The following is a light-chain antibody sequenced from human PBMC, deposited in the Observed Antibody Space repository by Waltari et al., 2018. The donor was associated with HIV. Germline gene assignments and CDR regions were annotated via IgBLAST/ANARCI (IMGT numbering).Light chain of an antibody. CDR1: NSNIGSNS. J-gene: IGLJ3*02. CDR2: GND. CDR3: GAWDNRLGSWV. V-gene: IGLV1-51*01. Sequence: QSAVTQPPSVSAAPGQSVTISCSGSNSNIGSNSVSWYQHLPGAAPKLLVYGNDARPSALRDRFSGSKSGTSATLVISGLQAGDEADYYCGAWDNRLGSWVFGGGTKLTVL.